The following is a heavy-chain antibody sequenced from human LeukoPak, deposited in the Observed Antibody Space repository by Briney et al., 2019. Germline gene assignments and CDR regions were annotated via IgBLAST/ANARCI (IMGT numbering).Heavy chain of an antibody. V-gene: IGHV4-59*01. CDR3: ARGVAHDYGDQFDP. CDR1: GVSISSYY. CDR2: IYYSGST. Sequence: SETLSLTCTVSGVSISSYYWSWIRQPPGKGLERIGYIYYSGSTNYNPSLKSRVTISVDTSKNQFSLKLSSVTAADTAVYYCARGVAHDYGDQFDPWGQGTLVTVSS. D-gene: IGHD4-17*01. J-gene: IGHJ5*02.